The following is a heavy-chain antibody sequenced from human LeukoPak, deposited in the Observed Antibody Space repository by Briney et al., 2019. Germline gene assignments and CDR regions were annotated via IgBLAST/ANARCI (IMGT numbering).Heavy chain of an antibody. V-gene: IGHV3-30*04. CDR2: ISYDGSNK. J-gene: IGHJ6*02. CDR1: GFTFSSYA. D-gene: IGHD3-3*01. Sequence: PGGSLRLSCAASGFTFSSYAMHWVRQAPGKGLEWVAVISYDGSNKYYADSVKGRFTISRDNSKNTLYLQMNSLRADDTAVYYCARAATYYDFWSGYYTNYYYYGMDVWGQGTTVTVSS. CDR3: ARAATYYDFWSGYYTNYYYYGMDV.